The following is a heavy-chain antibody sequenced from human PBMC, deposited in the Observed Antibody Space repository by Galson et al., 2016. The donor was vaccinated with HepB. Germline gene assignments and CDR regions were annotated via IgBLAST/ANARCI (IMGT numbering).Heavy chain of an antibody. Sequence: TLSLTCAVSGASVSSGGHHWNWIRQPPGKGLEWIGYTFYPGMTYYSPSLQSRVSMSLYSSQNRFSLMVTSVTAADTAIYYCARGNTWFCNLDLWGRGTLVTVSS. CDR1: GASVSSGGHH. J-gene: IGHJ2*01. V-gene: IGHV4-31*11. CDR2: TFYPGMT. CDR3: ARGNTWFCNLDL. D-gene: IGHD3-10*01.